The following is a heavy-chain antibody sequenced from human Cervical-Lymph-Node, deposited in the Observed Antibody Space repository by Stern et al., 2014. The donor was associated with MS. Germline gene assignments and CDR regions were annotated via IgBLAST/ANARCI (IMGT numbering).Heavy chain of an antibody. Sequence: EVQLLESGGGLVQPGGSLRLSCAASGFSFRTYTLYWVRQAPGKGLEYVSVISNDGSSTSYANSVKGRFTVSRDNSKDTLYLQMGSLRTEDMAVYYCARDNSNWPLRGSYWYFDLWGRGTLVTVSS. CDR3: ARDNSNWPLRGSYWYFDL. CDR1: GFSFRTYT. D-gene: IGHD6-13*01. J-gene: IGHJ2*01. V-gene: IGHV3-64*01. CDR2: ISNDGSST.